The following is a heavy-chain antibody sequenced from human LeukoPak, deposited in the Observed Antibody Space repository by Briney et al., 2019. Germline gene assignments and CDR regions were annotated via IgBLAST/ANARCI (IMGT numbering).Heavy chain of an antibody. D-gene: IGHD2-2*01. CDR1: GGSFSGYY. Sequence: SETLSLTCAVYGGSFSGYYWSWIRQPPGKGLEWIGEINHSGSTNYNPSLKGRVTISVDTSKNQFSLKLSSVTAADTAVYYCAVSSTSCCDYGMDVWGQGTTVTVSS. V-gene: IGHV4-34*01. CDR2: INHSGST. CDR3: AVSSTSCCDYGMDV. J-gene: IGHJ6*02.